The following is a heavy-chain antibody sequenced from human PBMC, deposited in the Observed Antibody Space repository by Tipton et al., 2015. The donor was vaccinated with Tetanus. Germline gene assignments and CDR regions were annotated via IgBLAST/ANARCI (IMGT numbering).Heavy chain of an antibody. D-gene: IGHD3-16*01. CDR3: VRDIGLGLDAFDI. V-gene: IGHV6-1*01. J-gene: IGHJ3*02. Sequence: GLVKPSQTLSLTCAISGDSVSSNTDAWNWIRQSPSRGLEWLGRTYYRSKWYNDYALSVKSRIPINPDTSKNQFSLQLKSVTPEDTAMYYCVRDIGLGLDAFDIWGRGTMVTVSS. CDR2: TYYRSKWYN. CDR1: GDSVSSNTDA.